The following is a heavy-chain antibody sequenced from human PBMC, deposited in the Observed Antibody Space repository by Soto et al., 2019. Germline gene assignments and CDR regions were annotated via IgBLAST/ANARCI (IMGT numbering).Heavy chain of an antibody. CDR3: ARDNGVGP. J-gene: IGHJ5*02. CDR1: GGSISSGDYY. V-gene: IGHV4-30-4*01. CDR2: IYDSGST. D-gene: IGHD2-8*01. Sequence: QVQLQESGPGLVKPSQTLSLTCTVSGGSISSGDYYWSWIRQPPGKGLEWIGYIYDSGSTYSNSSLKSRVNITLDTSKNPFSLKLTSVTAADTAVYYCARDNGVGPWGQGTLGTVSS.